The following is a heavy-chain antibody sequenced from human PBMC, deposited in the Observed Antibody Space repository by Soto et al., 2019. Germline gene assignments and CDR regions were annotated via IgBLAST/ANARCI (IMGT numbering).Heavy chain of an antibody. Sequence: QVQLVESGGGVVQPGRSLRLSCAASGFTFSSYGMHWVRQAPGKGLERVAVISYDGSNKYYADSVKGRFTISRYNSKNTLYLQMNSLRAEDAAVYYCAQDRGYSYGTYYYYGMDVWGQGSTVTVS. CDR1: GFTFSSYG. J-gene: IGHJ6*02. D-gene: IGHD5-18*01. V-gene: IGHV3-30*18. CDR3: AQDRGYSYGTYYYYGMDV. CDR2: ISYDGSNK.